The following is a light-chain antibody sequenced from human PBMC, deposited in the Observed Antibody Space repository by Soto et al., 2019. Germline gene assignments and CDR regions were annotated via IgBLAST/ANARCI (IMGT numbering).Light chain of an antibody. CDR2: EVT. Sequence: QSALAQPASVSGSPGQTITISCTGTSSDVGGYNAVSWYQQHPGKAPKLIIYEVTHRPAGVSGRFSASKSGNTASLTISGLQAEDEADYYCNSFRVNRLYVFGTGTKVTVL. CDR1: SSDVGGYNA. CDR3: NSFRVNRLYV. J-gene: IGLJ1*01. V-gene: IGLV2-14*01.